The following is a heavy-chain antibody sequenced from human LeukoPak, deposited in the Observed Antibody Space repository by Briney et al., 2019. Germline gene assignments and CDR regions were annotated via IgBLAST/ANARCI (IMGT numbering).Heavy chain of an antibody. V-gene: IGHV4-34*01. Sequence: SETLSLTCAVYGGSFSGYYWSWIRQPPGKGLEWIGEINHSGSTNYNPSLKSRVTISVDTSKNQFSLKLSSVTATDTAVYYCARRTSGYYYYGMDVWGQGTTVTVSS. D-gene: IGHD2-2*01. J-gene: IGHJ6*02. CDR1: GGSFSGYY. CDR3: ARRTSGYYYYGMDV. CDR2: INHSGST.